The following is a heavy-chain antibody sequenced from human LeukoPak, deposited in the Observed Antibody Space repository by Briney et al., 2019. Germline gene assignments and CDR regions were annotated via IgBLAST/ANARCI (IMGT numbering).Heavy chain of an antibody. CDR1: GGSVGSGTFY. Sequence: PSETLSLTCTVSGGSVGSGTFYWSWIRQPPGKGLEWIGDIYYSGSTNYNPSLKSRVTISVDMSTNQFSLKLISVTAADTAVYYCARDWWLGSPSLQGYFYGLDVWGHGTTVTVSS. V-gene: IGHV4-61*01. CDR2: IYYSGST. J-gene: IGHJ6*02. D-gene: IGHD2-2*01. CDR3: ARDWWLGSPSLQGYFYGLDV.